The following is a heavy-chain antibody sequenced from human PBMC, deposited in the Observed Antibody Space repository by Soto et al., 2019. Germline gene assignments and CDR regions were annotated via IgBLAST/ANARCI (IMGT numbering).Heavy chain of an antibody. CDR3: AAHGYSYGNYFDY. D-gene: IGHD5-18*01. V-gene: IGHV4-59*01. CDR1: GGSISSYY. Sequence: PSETLSLTCTVSGGSISSYYWGWIRQPPGKGLEWIGYIYYSGSTNYNPSLKSRVTISVDTSKNQFSLKLSSVTAADTAVYYCAAHGYSYGNYFDYWGQGTLVTVSS. J-gene: IGHJ4*02. CDR2: IYYSGST.